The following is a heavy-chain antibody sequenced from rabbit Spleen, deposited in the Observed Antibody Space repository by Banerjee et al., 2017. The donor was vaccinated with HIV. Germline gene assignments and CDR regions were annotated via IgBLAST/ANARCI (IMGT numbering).Heavy chain of an antibody. CDR3: ARDGTGGSYFAL. Sequence: EQLEESGGGLVKPEGSLTLTCKASGVSLNDKDVMCWVRQAPGKGLEWIGYIDPVFGITYYANWVNGRFSISRENAQNTVFLQMTSLTAADTATYFCARDGTGGSYFALWGPGTL. CDR1: GVSLNDKD. D-gene: IGHD8-1*01. CDR2: IDPVFGIT. J-gene: IGHJ4*01. V-gene: IGHV1S47*01.